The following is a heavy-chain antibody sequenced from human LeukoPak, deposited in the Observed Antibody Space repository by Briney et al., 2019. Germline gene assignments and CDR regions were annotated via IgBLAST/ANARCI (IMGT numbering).Heavy chain of an antibody. Sequence: GGSLRLSCAASGFAAPGFTFSTFGMHWVRQAPGKGLKWVAFIRYDGSNKYYADSVKGRFTISGDDSKNTLYLQMNSLRAEDTAAYYCAKGYYFDILSGYSSLDSWGQGALVTVSS. J-gene: IGHJ4*02. CDR2: IRYDGSNK. CDR1: GFAAPGFTFSTFG. CDR3: AKGYYFDILSGYSSLDS. D-gene: IGHD3-9*01. V-gene: IGHV3-30*02.